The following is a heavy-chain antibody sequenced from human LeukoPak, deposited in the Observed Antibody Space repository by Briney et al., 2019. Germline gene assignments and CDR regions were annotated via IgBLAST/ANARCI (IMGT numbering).Heavy chain of an antibody. J-gene: IGHJ4*02. D-gene: IGHD3-22*01. Sequence: ASETLSLTCTVSGGSISSYYWSWIRQPPGKGLEWIGYIYYNGGTNYNPSLRSRVTISVDTSKNHFSLRLSSVTAADTAVYYCARARRGPYYYDSSGYFGNWGQGTLVTVSS. CDR3: ARARRGPYYYDSSGYFGN. CDR2: IYYNGGT. V-gene: IGHV4-59*01. CDR1: GGSISSYY.